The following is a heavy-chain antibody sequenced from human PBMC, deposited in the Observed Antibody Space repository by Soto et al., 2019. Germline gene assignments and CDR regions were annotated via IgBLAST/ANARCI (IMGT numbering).Heavy chain of an antibody. CDR2: ISYDGSNK. Sequence: SLRLSCAASGFTFSSYGMHWVRQAPGKGLEWVAVISYDGSNKYYADSVKGRFTISRDNSKNTLYLQMNSLRAEDTAVYYCAKDPGRGSSTLHLDYWGQGTLVTVSS. J-gene: IGHJ4*02. D-gene: IGHD6-6*01. CDR3: AKDPGRGSSTLHLDY. CDR1: GFTFSSYG. V-gene: IGHV3-30*18.